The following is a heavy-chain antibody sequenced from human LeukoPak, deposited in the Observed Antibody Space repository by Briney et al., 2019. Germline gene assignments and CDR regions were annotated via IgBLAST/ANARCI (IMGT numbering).Heavy chain of an antibody. Sequence: GGSLRLSCAASGFTFSSYAMHWVRQAPGKGLEWVAVISYDGSNKYYADSVKGRFTISRDNSKNTLYLQMNSLRAEDTAVYYCARDRAVATSHYFAYWGQGTLVSVSS. D-gene: IGHD5-12*01. CDR2: ISYDGSNK. CDR1: GFTFSSYA. CDR3: ARDRAVATSHYFAY. J-gene: IGHJ4*02. V-gene: IGHV3-30-3*01.